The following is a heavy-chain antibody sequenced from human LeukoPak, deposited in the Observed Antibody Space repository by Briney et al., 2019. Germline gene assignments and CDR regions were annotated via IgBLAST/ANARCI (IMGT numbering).Heavy chain of an antibody. J-gene: IGHJ3*02. D-gene: IGHD5-24*01. CDR2: IMQDGSDK. CDR1: GFSFSTHW. CDR3: AGDEGWTFDI. Sequence: GGSLRLSCAASGFSFSTHWMSWFRQAPGKGLEWVALIMQDGSDKHYVDSVKGRITISRDNAKNSLYLQMNSLRADDTAVYYCAGDEGWTFDIWGQGTKVTVSS. V-gene: IGHV3-7*01.